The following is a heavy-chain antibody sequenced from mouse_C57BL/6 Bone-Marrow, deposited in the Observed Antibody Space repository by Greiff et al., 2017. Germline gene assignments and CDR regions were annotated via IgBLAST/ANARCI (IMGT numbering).Heavy chain of an antibody. CDR1: GFTFSDYG. CDR3: ARGSYWYFDV. D-gene: IGHD1-1*01. J-gene: IGHJ1*03. CDR2: ISSGSSTI. Sequence: EVQLQESGGGLVKPGGSLKLSCAASGFTFSDYGMHWVRQAPEKGLEWVAYISSGSSTIYYADTVKGRFTISRDNAKNTLFLQMTSLRSEDTAMYYCARGSYWYFDVWGTGTTVTVSS. V-gene: IGHV5-17*01.